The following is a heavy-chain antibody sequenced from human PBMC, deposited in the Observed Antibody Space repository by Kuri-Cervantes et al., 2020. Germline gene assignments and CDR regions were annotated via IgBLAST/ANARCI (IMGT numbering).Heavy chain of an antibody. J-gene: IGHJ4*02. D-gene: IGHD3-10*01. V-gene: IGHV4-38-2*02. CDR1: GYSISSGYY. CDR3: AGEVTNRGY. Sequence: SETLSLTCTVSGYSISSGYYWGWIRQPPGKGLEWIGSIYHSGSTYYNPSLKSRVTISVDTSKNHFSLKLSSVTAADTAVYYCAGEVTNRGYWGQGTLVTVSS. CDR2: IYHSGST.